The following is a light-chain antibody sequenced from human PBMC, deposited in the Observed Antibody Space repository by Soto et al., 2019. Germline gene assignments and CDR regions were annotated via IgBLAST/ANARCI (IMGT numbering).Light chain of an antibody. Sequence: QSVLTQPPSASGSPGQSVTISCTGTSSDVGAYNYVSWYQQHPGKAPKLMIYEVTKRPSGVPDRFSGSKSGNTASLTVSGLQAEDEAEYYCSSYAGYNVVFGGGTQLTVL. V-gene: IGLV2-8*01. CDR3: SSYAGYNVV. CDR2: EVT. J-gene: IGLJ2*01. CDR1: SSDVGAYNY.